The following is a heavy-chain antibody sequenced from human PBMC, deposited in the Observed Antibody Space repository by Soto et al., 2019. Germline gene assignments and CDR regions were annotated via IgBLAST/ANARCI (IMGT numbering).Heavy chain of an antibody. Sequence: GASVKVSCKASGYTFTSYAMHWVRQAPGQRLEWMGWINAGNGNTKYSQKFQGRVTITRDTSASTAYMELSSLRSEDTAVYYCARVNIDSGDYVGGRDGGFDPWGQGTLVTVSS. D-gene: IGHD4-17*01. CDR1: GYTFTSYA. J-gene: IGHJ5*02. CDR2: INAGNGNT. CDR3: ARVNIDSGDYVGGRDGGFDP. V-gene: IGHV1-3*01.